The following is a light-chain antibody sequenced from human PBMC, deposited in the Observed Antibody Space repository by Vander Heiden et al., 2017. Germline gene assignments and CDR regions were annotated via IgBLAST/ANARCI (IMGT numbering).Light chain of an antibody. J-gene: IGKJ5*01. CDR1: QIVSSS. Sequence: EIVVTQSPATLSLSPGERATLSCRASQIVSSSLVWYHQKPCQAPRLLIYHASHRVAGIPARFSGSGYGTDFTLSSSSGELEDFAVYYCQQRSNWPPITFGQGTPVEIK. CDR2: HAS. CDR3: QQRSNWPPIT. V-gene: IGKV3-11*01.